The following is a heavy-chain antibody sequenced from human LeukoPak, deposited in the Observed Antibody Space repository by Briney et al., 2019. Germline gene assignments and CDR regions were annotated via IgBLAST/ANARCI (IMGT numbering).Heavy chain of an antibody. CDR1: GFTFSSYG. V-gene: IGHV3-30*02. CDR2: IRYDGSHK. CDR3: AKDSFWSGYSPDYYYYYYMDV. D-gene: IGHD3-3*01. J-gene: IGHJ6*03. Sequence: PGGSLRLSCAASGFTFSSYGMHWVRQAPGKGLAWVAFIRYDGSHKYYADSVKGRFTISRDNSKNTLYLQMNSLRAEDTAVYYCAKDSFWSGYSPDYYYYYYMDVWGKGTTVTVSS.